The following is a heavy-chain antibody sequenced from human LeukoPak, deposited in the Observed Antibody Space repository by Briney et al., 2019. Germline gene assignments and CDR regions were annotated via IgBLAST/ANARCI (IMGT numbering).Heavy chain of an antibody. D-gene: IGHD5-24*01. V-gene: IGHV4-4*07. CDR3: ARSHMATITVPFDY. Sequence: SETLSLTCTVSGGSISSYYWSWIRQPAGKGLEWIGRIYTSGSTNYNPSLKSRVTMSVDTSKNQFSLKLSSVTAADTAVYYCARSHMATITVPFDYWGQGTLVTVSS. J-gene: IGHJ4*02. CDR2: IYTSGST. CDR1: GGSISSYY.